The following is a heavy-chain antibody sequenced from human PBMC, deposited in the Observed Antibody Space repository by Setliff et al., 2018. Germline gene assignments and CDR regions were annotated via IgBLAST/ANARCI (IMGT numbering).Heavy chain of an antibody. D-gene: IGHD6-19*01. CDR2: IHPGDSDT. V-gene: IGHV5-51*01. CDR3: ASPSAGWTKPFDV. Sequence: GESLKISCKASGYIFTNYWIGWVRQMPGKGLEWMGVIHPGDSDTRYSPSFQGQVTISADKSINTAYLQWSSLKASDTAIYYCASPSAGWTKPFDVWGQGTMVTVSS. J-gene: IGHJ3*01. CDR1: GYIFTNYW.